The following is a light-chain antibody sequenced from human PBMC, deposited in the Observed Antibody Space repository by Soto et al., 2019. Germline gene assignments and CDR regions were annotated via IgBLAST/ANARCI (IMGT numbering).Light chain of an antibody. CDR1: QSLVHSAGNTY. Sequence: DIVMTQTPLSSPVTLGQPASISCRSSQSLVHSAGNTYLSWLQQRPGQPRRLLVYKMSNRFSGVPDRFSDSGAGKEFTQTISRVKAEDVGVKYCMLVTQSQSSRFGHGTKVKVK. V-gene: IGKV2-24*01. J-gene: IGKJ1*01. CDR3: MLVTQSQSSR. CDR2: KMS.